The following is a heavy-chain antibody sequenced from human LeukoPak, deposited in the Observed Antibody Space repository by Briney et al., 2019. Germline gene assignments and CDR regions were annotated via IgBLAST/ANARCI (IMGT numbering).Heavy chain of an antibody. V-gene: IGHV1-69*04. D-gene: IGHD3-9*01. CDR3: ARGLDFYAFDI. CDR1: GGTFSSYA. CDR2: IIPILGIA. J-gene: IGHJ3*02. Sequence: SVKVSCKASGGTFSSYAISWVRQAPGQGLEWMGRIIPILGIANYAQKFQGRVTITADKSTSTAYMELSSLRSEDTAVYYCARGLDFYAFDIWGQGTMVTVSS.